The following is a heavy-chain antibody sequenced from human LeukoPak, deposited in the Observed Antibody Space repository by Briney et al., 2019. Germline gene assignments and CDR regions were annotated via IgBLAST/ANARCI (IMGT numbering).Heavy chain of an antibody. J-gene: IGHJ6*02. CDR2: IGGSGGRT. Sequence: GGSLRLSCAASGFTFRSYGMNWVRQAPGKGLEWVSGIGGSGGRTYYADSAQGRFTISRDNSKNTVDLQMNSLRAEDTAIYYCAKGRIAVAHYYGMDVWGQGTTVTVSS. D-gene: IGHD6-19*01. CDR1: GFTFRSYG. CDR3: AKGRIAVAHYYGMDV. V-gene: IGHV3-23*01.